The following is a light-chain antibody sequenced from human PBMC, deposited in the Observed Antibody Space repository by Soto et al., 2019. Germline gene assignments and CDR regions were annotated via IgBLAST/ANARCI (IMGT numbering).Light chain of an antibody. Sequence: QSVLTQPPSVSAAPGQKVTISCSGSSSNIGCKYVSWYQQFPGTAPKLLIFDNDKRPSASPDRFSGSKSGTSATLDITGLQTGDEGDYYCGTWDTSLGAVVFGGGTKLTVL. CDR3: GTWDTSLGAVV. CDR1: SSNIGCKY. CDR2: DND. J-gene: IGLJ2*01. V-gene: IGLV1-51*01.